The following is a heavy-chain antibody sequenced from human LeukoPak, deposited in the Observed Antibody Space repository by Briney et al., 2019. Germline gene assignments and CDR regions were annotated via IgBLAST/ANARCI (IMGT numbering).Heavy chain of an antibody. J-gene: IGHJ6*03. V-gene: IGHV4-34*01. Sequence: PSETLSPTCAAYGGSFSGYYWSWIRQPPGKGLEWIGEINHSGSTNYNPSLKSRVTISVDTSKNQFSLKLSSVTAADTAVYYCARRGSSWAPRNYYYYYYMDVWGKGTTVTVSS. CDR3: ARRGSSWAPRNYYYYYYMDV. CDR2: INHSGST. CDR1: GGSFSGYY. D-gene: IGHD6-13*01.